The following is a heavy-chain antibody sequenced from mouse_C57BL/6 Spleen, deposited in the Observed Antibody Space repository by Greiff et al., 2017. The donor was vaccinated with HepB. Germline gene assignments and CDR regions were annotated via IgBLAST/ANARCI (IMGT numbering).Heavy chain of an antibody. CDR3: ARRRDYYAMDY. CDR2: INPYNGDT. CDR1: GYSFTGYF. V-gene: IGHV1-20*01. J-gene: IGHJ4*01. Sequence: EVKLQESGPELVKPGASVKISCKASGYSFTGYFMNWVMQSHGKSLEWIGRINPYNGDTFYNQKFKGKATLTVDKSSSTAHMELRSLTSEDSAVYYCARRRDYYAMDYWGQGTSVTVSS.